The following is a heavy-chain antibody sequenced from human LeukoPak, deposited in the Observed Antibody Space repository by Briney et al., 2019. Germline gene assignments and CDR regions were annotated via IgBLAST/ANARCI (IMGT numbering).Heavy chain of an antibody. D-gene: IGHD3-22*01. J-gene: IGHJ4*02. CDR1: GSSFTDYW. Sequence: NRGASLQISCKGSGSSFTDYWIGWVRQLPGKGLEWMGIIYPGDSDTRYSPSFQGQVTISADKSISTAYLQWSSLKASDTAMYYCARQGSPLVGYDSSGFYYALSFDYWGLGTLVTVSS. V-gene: IGHV5-51*01. CDR3: ARQGSPLVGYDSSGFYYALSFDY. CDR2: IYPGDSDT.